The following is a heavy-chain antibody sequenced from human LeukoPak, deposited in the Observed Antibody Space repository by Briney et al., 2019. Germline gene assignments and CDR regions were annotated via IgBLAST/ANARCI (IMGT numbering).Heavy chain of an antibody. CDR3: ARGIDDFSRSEPTYYYYYYMDV. CDR1: GGSISSSSYY. V-gene: IGHV4-39*07. D-gene: IGHD3-3*01. J-gene: IGHJ6*03. CDR2: IYYSGST. Sequence: PSETLFLTCTVSGGSISSSSYYWGWIRQPPGKGLEWIGSIYYSGSTYYNPSLKSRVTISVDTSKNQFSLKLSSVTAADTAVYYCARGIDDFSRSEPTYYYYYYMDVWGKGTTVTVSS.